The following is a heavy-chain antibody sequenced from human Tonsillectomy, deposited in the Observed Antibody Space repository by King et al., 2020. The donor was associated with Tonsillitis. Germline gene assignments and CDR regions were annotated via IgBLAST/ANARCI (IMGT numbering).Heavy chain of an antibody. CDR2: ISAYNGNT. J-gene: IGHJ3*02. CDR3: ARDLKYDILPRCGFDI. CDR1: GYTFTSYG. V-gene: IGHV1-18*01. Sequence: QLVQSGAEVKKPGASVKVSCKASGYTFTSYGINWVRQAPGQGLEWMGWISAYNGNTNYAQKLQGRVTMTRDTSTTTAYMELRSLRSNDTAVYYCARDLKYDILPRCGFDIWGQGTMVTVSS. D-gene: IGHD3-9*01.